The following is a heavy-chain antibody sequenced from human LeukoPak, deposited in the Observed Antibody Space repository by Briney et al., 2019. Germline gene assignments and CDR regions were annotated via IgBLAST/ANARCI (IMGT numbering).Heavy chain of an antibody. CDR3: ARSDSSSWYNYYYYYMDV. CDR2: IYYSGST. Sequence: SETLSLTCTVSGSSISSHYWSGIRQPPGKGLEGIGYIYYSGSTNYNPSLKSRVTISVDTSKNQFSLKLSSVTAADTAVYYCARSDSSSWYNYYYYYMDVWGKGTTVTVSS. CDR1: GSSISSHY. V-gene: IGHV4-59*11. D-gene: IGHD6-13*01. J-gene: IGHJ6*03.